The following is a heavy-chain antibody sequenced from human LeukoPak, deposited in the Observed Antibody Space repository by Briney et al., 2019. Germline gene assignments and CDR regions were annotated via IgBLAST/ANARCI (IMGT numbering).Heavy chain of an antibody. CDR1: GFTFSIYP. D-gene: IGHD2-2*01. CDR3: AKDRDIVVVPAAIPLDY. CDR2: ISNDGRDK. J-gene: IGHJ4*02. V-gene: IGHV3-30*01. Sequence: GGSLRLSCAASGFTFSIYPMHWVRQAPGKGLEWVAVISNDGRDKHHADSVKGRFTISRDNSKNTVYLQMNSLRPEDTAVYYCAKDRDIVVVPAAIPLDYWGQGTLVTVSS.